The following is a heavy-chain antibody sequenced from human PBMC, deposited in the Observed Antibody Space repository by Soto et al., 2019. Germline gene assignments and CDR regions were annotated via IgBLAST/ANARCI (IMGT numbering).Heavy chain of an antibody. Sequence: QVQLVESGGGLVKPGGSLRLSCAASGFTFSDYYMCWIRQAPGKGLEWVSYISPSGGTIYYADSVKGRFTLSRDNAKNSLYLQMNSLRAEDTAVYHCVRVGYAYGNDPWGQGTLVAVSS. J-gene: IGHJ5*02. CDR1: GFTFSDYY. D-gene: IGHD3-10*01. CDR2: ISPSGGTI. V-gene: IGHV3-11*01. CDR3: VRVGYAYGNDP.